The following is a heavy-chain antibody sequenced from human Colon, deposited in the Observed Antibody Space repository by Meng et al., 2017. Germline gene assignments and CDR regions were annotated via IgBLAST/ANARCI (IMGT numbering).Heavy chain of an antibody. D-gene: IGHD1-1*01. CDR1: GFTFSSYA. CDR3: ARDPLEKHQGGYFDY. V-gene: IGHV3-30*01. J-gene: IGHJ4*02. CDR2: ISYDGSNK. Sequence: GGSLRLSCAASGFTFSSYAMHWVRQAPGKGLEWVAVISYDGSNKYNADSVKGRFTISRDNSKNTLYLQMNSLRAEDTAVYYCARDPLEKHQGGYFDYWGQGTLVTVSS.